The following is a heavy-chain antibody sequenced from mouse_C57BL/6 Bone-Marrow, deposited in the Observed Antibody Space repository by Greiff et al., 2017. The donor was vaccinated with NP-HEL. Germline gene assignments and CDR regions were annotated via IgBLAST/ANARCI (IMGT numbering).Heavy chain of an antibody. CDR1: GFSLTSYG. V-gene: IGHV2-2*01. Sequence: VQVVESGPGLVQPSQSLSITCTVSGFSLTSYGVHWVRQSPGKGLEWLGVIWSGGSTDYNAAFISRLSISKDNSKSKVFFKRNSLQADDTAIYYCARITTPFAYWGQGTLVTVSA. CDR3: ARITTPFAY. D-gene: IGHD1-1*01. J-gene: IGHJ3*01. CDR2: IWSGGST.